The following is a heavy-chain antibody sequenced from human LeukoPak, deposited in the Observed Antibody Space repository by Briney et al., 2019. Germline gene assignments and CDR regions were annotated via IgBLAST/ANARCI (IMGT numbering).Heavy chain of an antibody. CDR1: GGSFSGYY. CDR3: ARAVQLPGLFDY. CDR2: INHSGST. J-gene: IGHJ4*02. D-gene: IGHD1-1*01. V-gene: IGHV4-34*01. Sequence: SETLSLTCAVYGGSFSGYYWSWIRQPPGKGLEWIGEINHSGSTNYNPSLKSRVTISVDTSKNQFSLKLSSVTAADTAVYYCARAVQLPGLFDYWGQGTLVIVSS.